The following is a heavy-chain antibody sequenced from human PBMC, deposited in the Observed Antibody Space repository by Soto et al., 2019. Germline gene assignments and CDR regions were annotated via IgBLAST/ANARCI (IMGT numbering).Heavy chain of an antibody. V-gene: IGHV4-39*01. D-gene: IGHD6-19*01. CDR3: ARRLVYNWSDP. Sequence: PSETLSLTCTVSGGSISSSSYYWGWIRQPPGKGLEWIGSIYYSGSTYYNPSLKSRVTISVDTSKNQFSLKLSSVTDADTAVYYCARRLVYNWSDPWGKGTLVTVSS. CDR1: GGSISSSSYY. CDR2: IYYSGST. J-gene: IGHJ5*02.